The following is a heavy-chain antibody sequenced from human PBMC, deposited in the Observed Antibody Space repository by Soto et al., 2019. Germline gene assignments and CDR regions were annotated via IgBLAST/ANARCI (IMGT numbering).Heavy chain of an antibody. CDR3: ARDPFFSSPSGVAV. CDR2: ISSSGNTI. J-gene: IGHJ6*02. CDR1: GFTFRSHE. V-gene: IGHV3-48*03. Sequence: EVQLVESGGDLVQPGGSLRLSCAASGFTFRSHEMNWVRQAPGKGLEWVAYISSSGNTIYYADSVKGPFTISRDKAKNSLYLQMTSLRGEDTAIYSCARDPFFSSPSGVAVWGQGTTVTVSS. D-gene: IGHD2-2*01.